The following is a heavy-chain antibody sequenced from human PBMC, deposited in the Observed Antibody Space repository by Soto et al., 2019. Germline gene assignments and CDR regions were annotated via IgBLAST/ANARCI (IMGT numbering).Heavy chain of an antibody. Sequence: QITLKESGPTLVNPTQTLTLTCTFSGFSLTTSGVGVGWIHQPPGKALEWLALIYWDDDKRYSPSLKSRLTITKDTSKNQVVLTMTNMDPVDTATYYCARGTGGGNSCYFDYWGQGTLVTVSS. J-gene: IGHJ4*02. CDR3: ARGTGGGNSCYFDY. D-gene: IGHD2-21*02. CDR1: GFSLTTSGVG. V-gene: IGHV2-5*02. CDR2: IYWDDDK.